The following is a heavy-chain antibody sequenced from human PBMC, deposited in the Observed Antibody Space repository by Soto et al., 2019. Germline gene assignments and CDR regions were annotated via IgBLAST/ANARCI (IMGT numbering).Heavy chain of an antibody. D-gene: IGHD5-18*01. V-gene: IGHV3-74*01. CDR1: GFTIENSV. CDR3: ARAQKWRQLSLNVFDL. J-gene: IGHJ3*01. CDR2: ITGAGDGT. Sequence: EVQLVESGGGLVQPGGSLRLSCVASGFTIENSVMHWVRQTPGKGLMWVSRITGAGDGTLYADSVQGRFTISRDNAKNTVYLHMTGLRVEETAVYYCARAQKWRQLSLNVFDLWGQGT.